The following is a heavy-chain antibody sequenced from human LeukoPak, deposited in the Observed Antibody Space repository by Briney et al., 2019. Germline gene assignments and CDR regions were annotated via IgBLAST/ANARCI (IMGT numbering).Heavy chain of an antibody. D-gene: IGHD3-3*01. CDR3: ARIRFLEWLLSEYYFDY. Sequence: ASVKVSCKASGYTFTSYDINWVRQATGQGLEWMGWMNPNSGNTGYAQKLQGRVTMTTDTSTSTAYMELRSLRSDDTAVYYCARIRFLEWLLSEYYFDYWGQGTLVTVSS. CDR1: GYTFTSYD. V-gene: IGHV1-8*01. J-gene: IGHJ4*02. CDR2: MNPNSGNT.